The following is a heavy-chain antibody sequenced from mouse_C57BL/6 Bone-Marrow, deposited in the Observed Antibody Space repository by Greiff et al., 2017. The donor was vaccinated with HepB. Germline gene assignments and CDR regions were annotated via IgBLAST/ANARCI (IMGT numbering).Heavy chain of an antibody. V-gene: IGHV1-81*01. CDR1: GYTFTSYG. CDR3: VRELGLRMDY. D-gene: IGHD2-2*01. J-gene: IGHJ4*01. CDR2: IYPRSGNT. Sequence: VKLMESGAELARPGASVKLSCKASGYTFTSYGISWVKQRTGQGLEWIGEIYPRSGNTYYNEKFKGKATLTADKSSSTAYMELRSLTYADSAVSFCVRELGLRMDYWGHGTSVTVSS.